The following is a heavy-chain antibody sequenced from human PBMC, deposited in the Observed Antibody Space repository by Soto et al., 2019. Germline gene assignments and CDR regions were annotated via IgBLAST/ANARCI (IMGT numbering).Heavy chain of an antibody. J-gene: IGHJ4*02. V-gene: IGHV4-39*01. CDR2: IYYSGNT. CDR1: SASLSSGTYY. D-gene: IGHD6-6*01. CDR3: ASSSPFHY. Sequence: SETLSVTCSVSSASLSSGTYYWSWIRQPPGRGPEWIGSIYYSGNTYYKPSLKSRVSISIDTSRNQFSLKLTSVTAADTGVYYCASSSPFHYWGPGILVTVSS.